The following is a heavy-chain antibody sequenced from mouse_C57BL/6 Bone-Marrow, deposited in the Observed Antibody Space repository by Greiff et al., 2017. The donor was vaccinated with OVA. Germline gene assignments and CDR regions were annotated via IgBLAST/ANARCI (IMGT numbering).Heavy chain of an antibody. CDR2: IHPNSGST. D-gene: IGHD4-1*01. CDR3: ARTGGLGHFDY. J-gene: IGHJ2*01. Sequence: QVQLKQPGAELVKPGASVKLSCKASGYTFTSYWMHWVKQRPGQGLEWIGMIHPNSGSTNYNEKFKSKATLTVDKSSSTAYMPLSSLTSEDSAVYYCARTGGLGHFDYWGQGTTLTVSS. V-gene: IGHV1-64*01. CDR1: GYTFTSYW.